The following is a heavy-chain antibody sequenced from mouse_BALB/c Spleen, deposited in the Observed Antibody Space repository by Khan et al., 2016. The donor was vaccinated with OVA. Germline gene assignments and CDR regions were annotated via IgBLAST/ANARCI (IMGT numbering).Heavy chain of an antibody. J-gene: IGHJ3*01. Sequence: QMQLEASGAELARPGASEKMPCKTSGHTFTTYTLHWVQQRPGRSLEWTGYINPSNDYTNYNQKFKDKSTLTADKSSSTAYMQLSSLTSEDSAVYYCARSGQLGLRGGVTYGVQGTLVTVSA. CDR1: GHTFTTYT. V-gene: IGHV1-4*01. CDR2: INPSNDYT. D-gene: IGHD3-2*01. CDR3: ARSGQLGLRGGVTY.